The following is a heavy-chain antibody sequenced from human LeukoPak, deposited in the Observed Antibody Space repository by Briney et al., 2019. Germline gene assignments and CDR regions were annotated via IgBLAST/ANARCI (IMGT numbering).Heavy chain of an antibody. CDR2: IKQDGSEK. CDR3: ASRRGYSGYDLVY. CDR1: GFTFSSYW. V-gene: IGHV3-7*01. J-gene: IGHJ4*02. Sequence: GGSLRLSCAASGFTFSSYWMSWVRQAPGKGLEWVANIKQDGSEKYYVDSVKGRFTISRDNAKNSLYLQMNSLRAEDTAVYYCASRRGYSGYDLVYWGQGTLVTVSS. D-gene: IGHD5-12*01.